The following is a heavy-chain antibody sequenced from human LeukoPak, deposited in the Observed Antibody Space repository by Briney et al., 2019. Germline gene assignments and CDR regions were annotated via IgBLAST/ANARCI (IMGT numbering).Heavy chain of an antibody. J-gene: IGHJ5*02. V-gene: IGHV4-4*07. CDR2: IYTSGST. CDR1: GGSISGHY. Sequence: PSETLSLTCTVSGGSISGHYWSSIRQPAGKGLEWIGRIYTSGSTNYNPSLTSRVTMSVDTSTNQFSLKLSSVTAADTAVYYCARDNSDYGVLNWFDPWGQGTLVTVSS. CDR3: ARDNSDYGVLNWFDP. D-gene: IGHD4-17*01.